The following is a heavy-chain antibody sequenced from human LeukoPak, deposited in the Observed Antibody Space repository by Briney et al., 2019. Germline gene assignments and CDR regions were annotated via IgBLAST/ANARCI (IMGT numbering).Heavy chain of an antibody. D-gene: IGHD6-13*01. CDR3: ARGYSSSWYYYYYGMDV. CDR1: GFTFSSYW. J-gene: IGHJ6*02. CDR2: INSDGSST. V-gene: IGHV3-74*01. Sequence: GGSLRLSCAVSGFTFSSYWMHWVRQAPGKGLVWVSRINSDGSSTSYADSVKGRFTISRDNAKNTLYLQMNSLRAEDTAVYYCARGYSSSWYYYYYGMDVWGQGTTVTVSS.